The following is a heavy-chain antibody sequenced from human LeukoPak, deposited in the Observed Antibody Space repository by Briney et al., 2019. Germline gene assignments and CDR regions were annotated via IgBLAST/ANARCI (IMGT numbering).Heavy chain of an antibody. J-gene: IGHJ5*02. CDR2: IFTSGST. CDR3: ATSHDVKTAPYDL. CDR1: GGSISSYR. D-gene: IGHD2-21*01. V-gene: IGHV4-4*09. Sequence: PSETLSLTCTVSGGSISSYRWSWVRQPPGKGLEWIGYIFTSGSTDYNPSLKSRVTMSVDTSKNQLSMELRFLTAADTAVYYCATSHDVKTAPYDLWGQGTLVTVSS.